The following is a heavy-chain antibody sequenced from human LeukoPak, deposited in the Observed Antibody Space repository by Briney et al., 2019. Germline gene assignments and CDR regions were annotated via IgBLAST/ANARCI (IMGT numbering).Heavy chain of an antibody. V-gene: IGHV1-8*02. D-gene: IGHD7-27*01. CDR3: ALSLPDLTGDPSYYDYMDV. CDR2: MNPNSGNT. CDR1: GYTFTSYD. Sequence: GASVKVSCKASGYTFTSYDINWVRQATGQGLEWMGWMNPNSGNTGYAQKFQGRVTMTEDTSTETAYIELSSLRSDDTAVYYCALSLPDLTGDPSYYDYMDVWGRGTTVTISS. J-gene: IGHJ6*03.